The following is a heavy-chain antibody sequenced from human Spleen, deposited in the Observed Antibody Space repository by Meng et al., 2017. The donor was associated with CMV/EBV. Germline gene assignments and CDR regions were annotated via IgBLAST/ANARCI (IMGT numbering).Heavy chain of an antibody. CDR3: ARARYDYVWGSYRRPHFDY. CDR1: GGSISSYY. Sequence: QLQASGPGLVKPSEPLSLTCTVSGGSISSYYWSWIRQPAGKGLEWIGRIYTSGSTNYNPSLKSRVTISVDTSKNQFSLKLSSVTAADTAVYYCARARYDYVWGSYRRPHFDYWGQGTLVTVSS. CDR2: IYTSGST. D-gene: IGHD3-16*02. J-gene: IGHJ4*02. V-gene: IGHV4-4*07.